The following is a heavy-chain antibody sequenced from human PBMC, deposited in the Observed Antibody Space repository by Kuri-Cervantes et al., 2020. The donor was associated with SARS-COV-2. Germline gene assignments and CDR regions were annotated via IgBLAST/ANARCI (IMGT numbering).Heavy chain of an antibody. J-gene: IGHJ4*02. CDR3: ARLGDGEYCSGGSCYPWYFDY. Sequence: GESLKISCKGSGYSFTSYWIGWVRQMPGKGLEWMGIIYPGGSDTRYSPSFQGQVTISADKSISTAYLQWSSLKASDTAMYYCARLGDGEYCSGGSCYPWYFDYWGQGTLVTVSS. CDR2: IYPGGSDT. CDR1: GYSFTSYW. V-gene: IGHV5-51*01. D-gene: IGHD2-15*01.